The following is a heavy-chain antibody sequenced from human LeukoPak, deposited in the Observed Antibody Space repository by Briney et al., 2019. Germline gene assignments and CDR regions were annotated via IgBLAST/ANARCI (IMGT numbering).Heavy chain of an antibody. J-gene: IGHJ5*02. CDR1: GGSIISYY. CDR3: ARGGYYGSGNDFRFDP. CDR2: ISHIENT. V-gene: IGHV4-59*01. D-gene: IGHD3-10*01. Sequence: PSETLSLTCSVSGGSIISYYWSWIRQPPGKGLEWIGYISHIENTNYNPSLKSRVTISVDTSKNQFSLKVTSVTAADTAVYYCARGGYYGSGNDFRFDPWGQGTLVTVSS.